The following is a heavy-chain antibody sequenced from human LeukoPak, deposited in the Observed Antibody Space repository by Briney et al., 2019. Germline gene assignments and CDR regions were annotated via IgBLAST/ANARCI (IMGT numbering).Heavy chain of an antibody. CDR2: ISAYNGNT. CDR1: GYTFTSYG. J-gene: IGHJ6*02. Sequence: ASVKVSCKASGYTFTSYGISWVRQAPGQGLERMGLISAYNGNTNYAQKLQGRVTMTTDTSTSTAYMGLRSLRSDDTAVYYCASGSRSPSYYYGMDVWGQGTTVTVSS. CDR3: ASGSRSPSYYYGMDV. V-gene: IGHV1-18*01. D-gene: IGHD1-26*01.